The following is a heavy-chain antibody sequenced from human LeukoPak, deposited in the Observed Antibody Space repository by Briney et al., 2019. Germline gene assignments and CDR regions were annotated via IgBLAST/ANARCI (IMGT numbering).Heavy chain of an antibody. J-gene: IGHJ4*02. CDR3: AREGDYYDSSGYKIMDDY. V-gene: IGHV3-7*01. Sequence: QPGGSLRLSCAASGFTFSSYWVSWVRQAPGKGLEWVANIKQDGSEKYYVDSVKGRFTISRDNAKNSLYLQMNSQRAEDTDVYYCAREGDYYDSSGYKIMDDYWGQGTLVTVSS. D-gene: IGHD3-22*01. CDR1: GFTFSSYW. CDR2: IKQDGSEK.